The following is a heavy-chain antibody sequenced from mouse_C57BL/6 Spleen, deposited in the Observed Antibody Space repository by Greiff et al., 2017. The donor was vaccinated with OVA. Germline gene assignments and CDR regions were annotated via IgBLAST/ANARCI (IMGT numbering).Heavy chain of an antibody. CDR1: GFTFNTYA. CDR3: VRDRDYYSNYVPLAY. J-gene: IGHJ3*01. CDR2: IRSKSSNYAT. D-gene: IGHD2-5*01. Sequence: EVQRVESGGGLVQPKGSLKLSCAASGFTFNTYAMHWVRQAPGKGLEWVARIRSKSSNYATYYADSVKDRFTISRDDSQSMLYLQMNNLKTEDTAMYYCVRDRDYYSNYVPLAYWGQGTLVTVSA. V-gene: IGHV10-3*01.